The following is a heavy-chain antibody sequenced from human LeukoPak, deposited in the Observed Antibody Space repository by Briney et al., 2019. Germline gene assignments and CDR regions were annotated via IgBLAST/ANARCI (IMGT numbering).Heavy chain of an antibody. Sequence: SVKVSCKASGGTFSSYAISWVRQAPGQGLEWMGGIIPIFGTANYAQKFQGRVTITADKSTSTAYMELSSLRSEDTAVYYCAIQGGYNWNYSPADNLGWADYWGQGTLVTVSS. CDR1: GGTFSSYA. CDR2: IIPIFGTA. D-gene: IGHD1-7*01. J-gene: IGHJ4*02. CDR3: AIQGGYNWNYSPADNLGWADY. V-gene: IGHV1-69*06.